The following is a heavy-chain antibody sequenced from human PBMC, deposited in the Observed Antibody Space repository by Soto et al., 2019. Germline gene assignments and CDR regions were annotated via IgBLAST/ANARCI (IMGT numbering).Heavy chain of an antibody. CDR1: GGTFASLS. CDR2: IIPAGGAG. CDR3: ARMVQSSWFDS. Sequence: QVQLEQSGAEVKKPGSSVKVSCRASGGTFASLSINWVRQAPGQGLEWMGRIIPAGGAGNYPQKFQGRVTITADESTRTAYMEVRSLRFGDTAVYYCARMVQSSWFDSWGQGTLVTVSS. D-gene: IGHD2-8*01. J-gene: IGHJ5*01. V-gene: IGHV1-69*08.